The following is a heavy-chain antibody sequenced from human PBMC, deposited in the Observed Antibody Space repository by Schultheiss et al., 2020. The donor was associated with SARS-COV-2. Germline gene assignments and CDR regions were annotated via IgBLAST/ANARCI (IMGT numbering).Heavy chain of an antibody. J-gene: IGHJ5*02. CDR3: ARQGVPAGAFDP. D-gene: IGHD2-2*01. V-gene: IGHV4-39*01. CDR2: INHSGST. CDR1: GGSISSSSYY. Sequence: SETLSLTCTVSGGSISSSSYYWGWIRQHPGKGLEWIGEINHSGSTNYNPSLKSRVTISVDTSKNQFSLKLSSVTAADTAVYYCARQGVPAGAFDPWGQGTLVTVSS.